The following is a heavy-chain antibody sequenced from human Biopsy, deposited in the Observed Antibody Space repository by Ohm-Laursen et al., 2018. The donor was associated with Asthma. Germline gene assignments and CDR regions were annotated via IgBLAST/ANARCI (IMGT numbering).Heavy chain of an antibody. V-gene: IGHV4-39*01. CDR3: VRGSSSWHHGPFHYYYGLDV. Sequence: TLSLTCSLSSGSGGYMRSGNYYWGWIRQPPGKGLEWIGSIYSSGTTYYNPSLESRVTVSAETSKNQFSLKPTSVTAADTAVYYCVRGSSSWHHGPFHYYYGLDVWGQGTTATVSS. J-gene: IGHJ6*02. CDR1: SGSGGYMRSGNYY. CDR2: IYSSGTT. D-gene: IGHD6-13*01.